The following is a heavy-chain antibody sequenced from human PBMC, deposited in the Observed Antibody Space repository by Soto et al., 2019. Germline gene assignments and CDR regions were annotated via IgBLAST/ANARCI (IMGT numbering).Heavy chain of an antibody. CDR2: INHSGST. D-gene: IGHD2-2*01. V-gene: IGHV4-34*01. J-gene: IGHJ4*02. CDR1: GGAFSGYY. Sequence: SETLSLTGAVYGGAFSGYYWSWIRQPPGKGLGWIGEINHSGSTNYNPSLKSRVTISVDTSKNQFSLKLSSVTAADTAVYYCARGRGKIVVVPAAKFPFDYWGQGTLVT. CDR3: ARGRGKIVVVPAAKFPFDY.